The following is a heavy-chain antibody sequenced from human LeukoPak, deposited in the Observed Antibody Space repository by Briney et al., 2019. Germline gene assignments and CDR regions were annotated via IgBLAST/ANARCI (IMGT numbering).Heavy chain of an antibody. J-gene: IGHJ4*02. V-gene: IGHV4-31*03. CDR1: GGSISSGGYY. Sequence: PSQTLSLTCTVSGGSISSGGYYWSWIRQHPGKGLEWIGYIYYSGSTYYNPSLKSRVTISVDTSKNQFSLKLSSVTAADTAVYYCARGNIAAAGKIDYWGQGTLVTVSS. D-gene: IGHD6-13*01. CDR2: IYYSGST. CDR3: ARGNIAAAGKIDY.